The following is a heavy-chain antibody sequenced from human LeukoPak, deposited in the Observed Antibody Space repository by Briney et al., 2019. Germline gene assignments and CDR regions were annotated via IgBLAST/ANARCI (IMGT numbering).Heavy chain of an antibody. CDR2: IYYSGST. CDR3: ASPGIAVAGTDDY. V-gene: IGHV4-39*01. CDR1: GGSMNNYY. J-gene: IGHJ4*02. D-gene: IGHD6-19*01. Sequence: PSETLSLTCSVSGGSMNNYYWSWIRQPPGKGLEWIGSIYYSGSTYYNPSLKSRVTISVDTSKNQFSPKLSSVTAADTAVYYCASPGIAVAGTDDYWGQGTLVTVSS.